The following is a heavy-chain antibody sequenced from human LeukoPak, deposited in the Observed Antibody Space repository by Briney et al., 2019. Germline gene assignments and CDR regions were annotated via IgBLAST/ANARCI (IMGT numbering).Heavy chain of an antibody. CDR2: ISGSGGST. Sequence: GGSLRLSCAASGFTFSSYAMSRVRQAPGKGLEWVSAISGSGGSTYYADSVKGRFTISRDNSKNTLYLQMNSLRAEDTAVYYCAKDGYCSGGSCYRPDAFDIWGQGTMVTVSS. V-gene: IGHV3-23*01. D-gene: IGHD2-15*01. CDR1: GFTFSSYA. J-gene: IGHJ3*02. CDR3: AKDGYCSGGSCYRPDAFDI.